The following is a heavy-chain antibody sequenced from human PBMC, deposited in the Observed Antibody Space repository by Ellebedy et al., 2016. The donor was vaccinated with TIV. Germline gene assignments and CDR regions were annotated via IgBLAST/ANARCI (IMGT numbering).Heavy chain of an antibody. Sequence: KVSCKGSGYSFNNYWIAWVRQMPGRGLEWMGIIYPGDSDTRYSPSFQGQVTISADKSISTAYLQWSSLKASDTAMYYCARDSGLDYWGQGTLVTVSS. J-gene: IGHJ4*02. CDR3: ARDSGLDY. CDR1: GYSFNNYW. D-gene: IGHD1-14*01. CDR2: IYPGDSDT. V-gene: IGHV5-51*01.